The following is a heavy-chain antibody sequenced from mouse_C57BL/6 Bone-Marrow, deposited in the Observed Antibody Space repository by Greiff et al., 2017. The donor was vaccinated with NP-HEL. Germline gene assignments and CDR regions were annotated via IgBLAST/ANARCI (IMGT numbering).Heavy chain of an antibody. J-gene: IGHJ3*01. V-gene: IGHV5-6*02. D-gene: IGHD6-1*01. CDR3: ARQSLAWFAY. Sequence: EVKLVESGGDLVKPGGSLKLSCAASGFTFSSYGMSWVRPTPDKRLEWVATISSGGSYTYYPDSVKGRFTISRDNAKNTLYLQMSSLKSEDTAMYYCARQSLAWFAYWGQGTLVTVSA. CDR1: GFTFSSYG. CDR2: ISSGGSYT.